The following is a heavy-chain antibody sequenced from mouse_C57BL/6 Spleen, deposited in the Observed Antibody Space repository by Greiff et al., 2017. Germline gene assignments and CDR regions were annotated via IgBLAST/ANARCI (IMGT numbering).Heavy chain of an antibody. D-gene: IGHD1-1*01. CDR1: GYTFTDYE. CDR2: IDPETGGT. CDR3: TRWDLIYYYGSSYETWFAY. V-gene: IGHV1-15*01. Sequence: QVHVKQSGAELVRPGASVTLSCKASGYTFTDYEMHWVKQTPVHGLEWIGAIDPETGGTAYNQKFKGKAILTADKSSSTAYMELRSLTSEDSAVYYCTRWDLIYYYGSSYETWFAYWGQGTLVTVSA. J-gene: IGHJ3*01.